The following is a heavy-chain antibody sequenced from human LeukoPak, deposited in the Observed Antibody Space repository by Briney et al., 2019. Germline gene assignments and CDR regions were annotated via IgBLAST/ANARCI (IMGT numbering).Heavy chain of an antibody. Sequence: PSETLSLTCTVSGGSISSYYWSWIRQPPGKGLEWIGYIYYSGSTNYNPSLKSRVTISVDTSKNQSSLKLSSVTAADTAVYYCARSTYSSSSNVDFDYWGQGTLVTVSS. V-gene: IGHV4-59*01. J-gene: IGHJ4*02. CDR2: IYYSGST. CDR1: GGSISSYY. CDR3: ARSTYSSSSNVDFDY. D-gene: IGHD6-6*01.